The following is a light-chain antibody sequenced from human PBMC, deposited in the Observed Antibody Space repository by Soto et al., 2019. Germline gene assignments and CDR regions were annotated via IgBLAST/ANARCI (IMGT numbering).Light chain of an antibody. CDR1: QGISNN. J-gene: IGKJ1*01. CDR2: AAS. CDR3: QHCNSYPRT. Sequence: DIQMTQSPSSLSASVGERVTLTCRASQGISNNLAWLQQRPGKAPRSLLYAASSLQSGVPSWFGSSGSGTYFTLTISSLQPDDFATYYCQHCNSYPRTFGQGTRVEI. V-gene: IGKV1-16*01.